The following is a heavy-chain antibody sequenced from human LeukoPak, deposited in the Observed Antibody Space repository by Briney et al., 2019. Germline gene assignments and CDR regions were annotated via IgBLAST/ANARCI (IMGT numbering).Heavy chain of an antibody. D-gene: IGHD2-21*01. CDR2: MYNSKTT. J-gene: IGHJ4*02. CDR3: ARLGSDSASPLFDY. Sequence: SETLSLTCTVSGDSISSYYWSWIRQPPGKGLEWIGYMYNSKTTNYNPSLKSRVTISLDTSKNQCSLKLSSVTAADTAVYYCARLGSDSASPLFDYWGQGTLVTVSS. CDR1: GDSISSYY. V-gene: IGHV4-59*01.